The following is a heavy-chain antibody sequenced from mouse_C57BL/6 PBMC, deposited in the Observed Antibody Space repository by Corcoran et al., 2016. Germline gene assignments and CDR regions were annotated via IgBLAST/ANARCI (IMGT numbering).Heavy chain of an antibody. CDR3: AIGYYVDY. Sequence: DVQLQESGPGLVKPSQSLSLTCSVTGYSITSGYYWNWIRQFPGNKLEWMGYISYDGSNNYNPSLKNRISITRDTSKNQFFLKLNSVTTEDTATYYCAIGYYVDYWGQGTTLTVSS. V-gene: IGHV3-6*01. CDR1: GYSITSGYY. CDR2: ISYDGSN. J-gene: IGHJ2*01.